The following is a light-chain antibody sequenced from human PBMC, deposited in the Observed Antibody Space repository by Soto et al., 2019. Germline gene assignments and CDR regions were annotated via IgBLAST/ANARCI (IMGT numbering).Light chain of an antibody. CDR2: AAS. CDR1: QDITNA. J-gene: IGKJ1*01. Sequence: IQMTQSPPSLSASVGDRVTITCRASQDITNALGWYQQKPGKAPERLMYAASTLGSGVPSRFSGSGCVTEFTLTISGLQTEDFATDYCVQHNNSSRTFGQETTVEVK. CDR3: VQHNNSSRT. V-gene: IGKV1-17*01.